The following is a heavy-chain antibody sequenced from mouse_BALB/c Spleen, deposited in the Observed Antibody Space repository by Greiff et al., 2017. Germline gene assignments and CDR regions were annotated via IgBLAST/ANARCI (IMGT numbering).Heavy chain of an antibody. CDR1: GFNIKDTY. Sequence: VQLKESGAELVKPGASVKLSCTASGFNIKDTYMHWVKQRPEQGLEWIGRIDPANGNTKYDPKFQGKATITADTSSNTAYLQLSSLTSEDTAVYYCAREGGYSAMDYWGQGTSVTVSS. V-gene: IGHV14-3*02. CDR3: AREGGYSAMDY. J-gene: IGHJ4*01. D-gene: IGHD1-2*01. CDR2: IDPANGNT.